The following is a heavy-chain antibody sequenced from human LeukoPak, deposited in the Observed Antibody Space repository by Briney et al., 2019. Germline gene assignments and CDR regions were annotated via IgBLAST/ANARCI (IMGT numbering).Heavy chain of an antibody. Sequence: GGSLRLSCAASGFTFSGYVMTWVRQAPGKGLECVSSITFSSSHIYYADSVKGRFTISRDNAKNTLYLEMNNLRAEDTAVYYCARDPTQWLRYGYFDFWGQGTLSPSPQ. D-gene: IGHD5-12*01. J-gene: IGHJ4*02. CDR1: GFTFSGYV. CDR3: ARDPTQWLRYGYFDF. V-gene: IGHV3-21*01. CDR2: ITFSSSHI.